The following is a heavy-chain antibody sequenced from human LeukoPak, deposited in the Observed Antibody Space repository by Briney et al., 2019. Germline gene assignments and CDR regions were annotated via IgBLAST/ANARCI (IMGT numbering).Heavy chain of an antibody. V-gene: IGHV3-21*01. CDR3: ARDAHSYYYYMDV. CDR2: ISSSSSYI. Sequence: PGGSLRLSCAASGFTFSSYSMNWVRQAPGKGLEWVSSISSSSSYIYYADSVKGRFTISRDNAKNSLYLQMNSLRAEDTAVYYCARDAHSYYYYMDVWGKGTTVTVSS. J-gene: IGHJ6*03. CDR1: GFTFSSYS.